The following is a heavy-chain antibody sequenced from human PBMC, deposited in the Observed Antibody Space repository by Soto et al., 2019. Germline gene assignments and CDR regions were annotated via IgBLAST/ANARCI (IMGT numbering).Heavy chain of an antibody. D-gene: IGHD2-2*02. CDR1: GGSISDYY. J-gene: IGHJ6*02. V-gene: IGHV4-59*01. CDR2: IHYSGST. CDR3: ARLHIVVVPAAIPDNWNYYYYGMDV. Sequence: SETLSLTCTVSGGSISDYYWSWIRQPPGKGLEWIGYIHYSGSTNYNPSLKSRVTISVNTSKNQFSLKLRSVTAADTAVYYCARLHIVVVPAAIPDNWNYYYYGMDVWGQGTTVTVSS.